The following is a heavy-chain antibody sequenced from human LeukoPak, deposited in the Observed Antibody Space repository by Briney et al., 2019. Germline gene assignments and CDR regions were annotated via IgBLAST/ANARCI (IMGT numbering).Heavy chain of an antibody. V-gene: IGHV4-30-4*01. CDR2: IYYSGST. CDR1: GGSISSDNFY. Sequence: SQTLSLTCTVSGGSISSDNFYWSWIRQPPGKGPEWIGYIYYSGSTYYNPSLKSRITISVDTSKNQFSLKVSSVTAADTAVYFCVREYSSSWSYYFDYWGQGTLVTVSS. J-gene: IGHJ4*02. CDR3: VREYSSSWSYYFDY. D-gene: IGHD6-13*01.